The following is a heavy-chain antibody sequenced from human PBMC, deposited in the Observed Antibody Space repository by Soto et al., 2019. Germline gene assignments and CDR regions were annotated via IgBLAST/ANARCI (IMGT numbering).Heavy chain of an antibody. CDR1: GYTFTGYY. D-gene: IGHD6-19*01. V-gene: IGHV1-2*02. CDR3: ARGLAVAGPVANGPFNI. Sequence: ASVKFSCKASGYTFTGYYMHWVRQAPGQGLEWTGWINPNSGGTNYAQKFQGRVTMTRDTSISTAYLELSRLTSDDTAGYYCARGLAVAGPVANGPFNIWGQGTMVTVSS. CDR2: INPNSGGT. J-gene: IGHJ3*02.